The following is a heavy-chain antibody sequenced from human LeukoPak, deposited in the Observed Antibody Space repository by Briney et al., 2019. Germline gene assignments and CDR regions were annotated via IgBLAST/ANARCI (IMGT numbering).Heavy chain of an antibody. V-gene: IGHV4-31*03. CDR1: GGSISSGGYY. Sequence: SETLSLTCTVSGGSISSGGYYWSWIRQHPGKGLEWIGYIYYSGSTYYNPSLKSRVTISVDTSKNQFSLKLSSETAADTAVYYCARGRAPRKVVPAAFDYWGQGTLVTVSS. CDR2: IYYSGST. D-gene: IGHD2-2*01. J-gene: IGHJ4*02. CDR3: ARGRAPRKVVPAAFDY.